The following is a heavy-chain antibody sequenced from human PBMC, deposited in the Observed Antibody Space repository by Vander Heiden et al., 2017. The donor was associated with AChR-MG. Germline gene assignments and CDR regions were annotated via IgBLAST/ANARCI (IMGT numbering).Heavy chain of an antibody. CDR1: GFTFSSYS. CDR3: ARELNYGGNSRYAFDI. J-gene: IGHJ3*02. CDR2: ISSSSSTI. Sequence: EVQLVESGGGLVQPGGSLRLPCAASGFTFSSYSMNWVRQAPGKGLEWVSYISSSSSTIYYADSVKGRFTISRDNAKNSLYLQMNSLRAEDTAVYYCARELNYGGNSRYAFDIWGQGTMVTVSS. V-gene: IGHV3-48*01. D-gene: IGHD4-17*01.